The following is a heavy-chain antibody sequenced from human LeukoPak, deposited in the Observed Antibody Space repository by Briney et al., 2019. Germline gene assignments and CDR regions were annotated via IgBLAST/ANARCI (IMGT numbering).Heavy chain of an antibody. Sequence: GSLRLSSAASGFTFSRSGMSWFRQAPGKGLEWVSAISCSGGRTYYADSVGGRFAISRDNSRNTLYLQMNNLRAEDTAIYFCARDKGRITIAAPKDAFDVWGQGTTVTVRS. CDR2: ISCSGGRT. J-gene: IGHJ3*01. D-gene: IGHD6-6*01. V-gene: IGHV3-23*01. CDR1: GFTFSRSG. CDR3: ARDKGRITIAAPKDAFDV.